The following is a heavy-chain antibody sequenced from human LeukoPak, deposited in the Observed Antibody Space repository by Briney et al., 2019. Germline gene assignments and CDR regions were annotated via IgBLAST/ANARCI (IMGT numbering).Heavy chain of an antibody. CDR3: AKGGYYDSSGYSDY. J-gene: IGHJ4*02. CDR2: ISHDGSEK. Sequence: GGSLRLSCAASGFPFSSHWLSWFRQSPGKGLEWVAHISHDGSEKHYVDSVKGRFTISRDNARNSQFLQMNSLRAEDTAVYYCAKGGYYDSSGYSDYWGQGTLVTVSS. D-gene: IGHD3-22*01. V-gene: IGHV3-7*03. CDR1: GFPFSSHW.